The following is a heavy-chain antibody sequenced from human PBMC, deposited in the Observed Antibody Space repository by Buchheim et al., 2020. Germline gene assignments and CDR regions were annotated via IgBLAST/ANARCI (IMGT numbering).Heavy chain of an antibody. V-gene: IGHV3-48*03. D-gene: IGHD5-24*01. CDR3: ARRDNSYGYCNFDY. Sequence: EVHLVESGGGLVQPGGSLRLSCVATGFTFNNYEMHWVRQAPGKGLEWVSYMRGNGKSTNYVDSVRGRFTISRDNAKNTVYLQMNSLRGDDTAVYYCARRDNSYGYCNFDYWGQGAL. J-gene: IGHJ4*02. CDR2: MRGNGKST. CDR1: GFTFNNYE.